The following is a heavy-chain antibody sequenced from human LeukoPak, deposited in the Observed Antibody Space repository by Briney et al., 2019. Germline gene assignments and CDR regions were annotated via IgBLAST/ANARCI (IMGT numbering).Heavy chain of an antibody. Sequence: PGGSLRLSCAASGFTFSSYSMNWVRQAPGKGLEWVSSISSSSYIYYADSVKGRFTISRDNAKNSLYLQMNSLRAEDTAVYYCARVKGSGSYSFDYWGQGTLVSVSS. V-gene: IGHV3-21*01. CDR3: ARVKGSGSYSFDY. D-gene: IGHD3-10*01. J-gene: IGHJ4*02. CDR1: GFTFSSYS. CDR2: ISSSSYI.